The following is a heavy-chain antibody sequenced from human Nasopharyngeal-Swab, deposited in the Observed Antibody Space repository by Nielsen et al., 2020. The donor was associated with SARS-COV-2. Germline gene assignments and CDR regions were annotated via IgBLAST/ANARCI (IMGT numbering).Heavy chain of an antibody. V-gene: IGHV1-18*01. Sequence: WVRQAPGQGLEWMGWVSAYNGNTNYAQKLQGRVTMTTDTSTSTAYMELRSLRSDDTAVYYCARDPLLGGDIAVAGFDYWGQGTLVTVSS. CDR3: ARDPLLGGDIAVAGFDY. D-gene: IGHD6-19*01. J-gene: IGHJ4*02. CDR2: VSAYNGNT.